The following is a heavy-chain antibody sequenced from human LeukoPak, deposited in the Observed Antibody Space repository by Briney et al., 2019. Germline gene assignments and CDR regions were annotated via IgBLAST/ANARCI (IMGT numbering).Heavy chain of an antibody. V-gene: IGHV3-30*18. CDR3: AKDHDYGDYGWYFDL. D-gene: IGHD4-17*01. CDR2: ISYDGSNK. CDR1: GFTFSSYG. J-gene: IGHJ2*01. Sequence: GGSLRLSCAASGFTFSSYGMHWVRQAPGKGLEWVAAISYDGSNKYYADSVKGRFTISRDNSKNTLYLQMNSLRAEDTAVYYCAKDHDYGDYGWYFDLWGRGTLVTVSS.